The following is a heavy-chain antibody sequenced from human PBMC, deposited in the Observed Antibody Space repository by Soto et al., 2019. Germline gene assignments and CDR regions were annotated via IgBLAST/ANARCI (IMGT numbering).Heavy chain of an antibody. V-gene: IGHV3-23*01. J-gene: IGHJ4*02. CDR2: MTATGVSI. CDR3: AKDSIPYSSSYDLDH. CDR1: GFSFSGYA. D-gene: IGHD6-6*01. Sequence: EVQLLESGGGLVQPGGSLRLSCVASGFSFSGYAMSWVRQAPGKGLVWVSSMTATGVSIYYADSVRGRFTISRDNSKNTLYLQRSSLRAEDTARYYCAKDSIPYSSSYDLDHWGRGALVTVSS.